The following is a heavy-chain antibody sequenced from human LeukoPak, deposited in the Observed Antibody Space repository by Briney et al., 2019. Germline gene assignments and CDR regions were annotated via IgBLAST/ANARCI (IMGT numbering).Heavy chain of an antibody. CDR2: VFYNGAT. Sequence: SETLSLTCIVSGGSISSSIYYWAWVRQPPGKGLEWIGTVFYNGATQYSPSLRSRVTISIDTSTNQFSLKLTSVTAADTALYYCARDTRWFDPWGQGTLVTVSS. J-gene: IGHJ5*02. CDR3: ARDTRWFDP. CDR1: GGSISSSIYY. V-gene: IGHV4-39*07.